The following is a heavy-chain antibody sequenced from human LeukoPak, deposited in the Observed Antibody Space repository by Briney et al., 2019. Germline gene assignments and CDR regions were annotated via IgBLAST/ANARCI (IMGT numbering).Heavy chain of an antibody. V-gene: IGHV3-23*01. J-gene: IGHJ3*02. Sequence: PGGSLRLSCAASGFTFSSYAMSWVRQAPGKGLEWVSAISGSGGSTYYADSVKGRFTISRDNSKNTLYLQMNSLRAEDTAVYYCARDGGYGSGRENAFDIWGQGTMVTVSS. CDR1: GFTFSSYA. CDR3: ARDGGYGSGRENAFDI. D-gene: IGHD3-10*01. CDR2: ISGSGGST.